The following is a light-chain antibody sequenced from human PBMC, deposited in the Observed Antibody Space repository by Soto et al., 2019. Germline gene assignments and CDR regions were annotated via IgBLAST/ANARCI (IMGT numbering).Light chain of an antibody. CDR2: VAS. J-gene: IGKJ4*01. Sequence: DIQMAQSASSLSASEGDRVTITCRASQSISSYLNCYQQKPGRAPKLLIYVASLLQSGVPSRFSGSGSGTDFTLTISSLEPEDFAVYYCQQRSNWPLTFGGGTKVDNK. CDR1: QSISSY. V-gene: IGKV1-39*01. CDR3: QQRSNWPLT.